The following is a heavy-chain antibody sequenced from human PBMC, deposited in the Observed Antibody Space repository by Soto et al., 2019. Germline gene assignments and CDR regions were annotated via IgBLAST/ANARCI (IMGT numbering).Heavy chain of an antibody. CDR1: GYTFSNVW. CDR2: IYPGDHET. J-gene: IGHJ4*02. V-gene: IGHV5-51*01. D-gene: IGHD6-13*01. Sequence: VVSLKICCLCSGYTFSNVWIAWVRHLPGKGLEWMGIIYPGDHETRYSPSFHGKVTISADKSINTAYLQWSSLEASDSAFYYCARSPRSSPYFDYWGQGALVTVSS. CDR3: ARSPRSSPYFDY.